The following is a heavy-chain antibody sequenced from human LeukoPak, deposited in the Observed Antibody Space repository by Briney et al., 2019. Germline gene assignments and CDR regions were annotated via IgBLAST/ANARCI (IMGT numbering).Heavy chain of an antibody. V-gene: IGHV3-23*01. CDR3: ARHDYGAY. Sequence: PGGSLRLSCAASGFTFSSYAMSWVRQAPGKGLEWVSAISVSSGSTYYADSVKGRFTISRDDSKNTLYLQMNSLRVEDTAVYYCARHDYGAYWGQGTLVTVSS. D-gene: IGHD4-17*01. J-gene: IGHJ4*02. CDR2: ISVSSGST. CDR1: GFTFSSYA.